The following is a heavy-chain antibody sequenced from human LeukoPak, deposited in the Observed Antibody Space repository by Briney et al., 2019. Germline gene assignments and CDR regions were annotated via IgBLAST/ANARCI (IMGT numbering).Heavy chain of an antibody. Sequence: GGSLRLSCAASGFTFDDYAMHWDRQAPGKGLEWVSLISGDGGSTYYADSVKGRFTISRDNSKNSLYLQMNSLRTEDTALYYCAKASRAYGSDAFDIWGQGTMVTVSS. CDR1: GFTFDDYA. CDR3: AKASRAYGSDAFDI. D-gene: IGHD4-17*01. V-gene: IGHV3-43*02. CDR2: ISGDGGST. J-gene: IGHJ3*02.